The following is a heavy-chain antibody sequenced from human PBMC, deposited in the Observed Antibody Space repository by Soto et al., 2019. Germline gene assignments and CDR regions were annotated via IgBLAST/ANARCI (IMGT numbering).Heavy chain of an antibody. CDR1: GFDFTNSW. J-gene: IGHJ4*02. V-gene: IGHV3-74*01. CDR3: TRDQRYSSAV. D-gene: IGHD5-18*01. Sequence: LRLSCAASGFDFTNSWMHWVRQAPGKGLVWVSHVNSDGSITTYADSVKGRFTISRDNAKNTVYLQMNSLRVEDTAVYYCTRDQRYSSAVWGQGTLVTVSS. CDR2: VNSDGSIT.